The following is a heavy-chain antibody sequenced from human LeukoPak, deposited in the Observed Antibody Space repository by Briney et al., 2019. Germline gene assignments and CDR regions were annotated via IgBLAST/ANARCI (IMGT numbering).Heavy chain of an antibody. CDR3: ARETLHYDFWSGYYQPYYFDY. Sequence: SETLSLTCTVSGYSISSGYYWGWIRPPPGKGLEWIGSIYHSGSTYYNPSLKSRVTISVDTSKNQFSLKLSSVTAADTAVYYCARETLHYDFWSGYYQPYYFDYWGQGTLVTVSS. CDR2: IYHSGST. V-gene: IGHV4-38-2*02. D-gene: IGHD3-3*01. CDR1: GYSISSGYY. J-gene: IGHJ4*02.